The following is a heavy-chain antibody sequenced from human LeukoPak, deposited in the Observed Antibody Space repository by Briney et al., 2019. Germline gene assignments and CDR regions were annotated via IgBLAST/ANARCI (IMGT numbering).Heavy chain of an antibody. CDR1: GGTFNTYA. CDR3: ARSCGGDCSYCYYYNMDV. CDR2: IIPILDVA. D-gene: IGHD2-21*02. Sequence: GASVKVSCKASGGTFNTYAITWVRQAPGQGLEWMGRIIPILDVADSAQKFQGRVTISADRSTSTVYMELSSLRSEDTAIYYCARSCGGDCSYCYYYNMDVWGQGTTVTVSS. J-gene: IGHJ6*02. V-gene: IGHV1-69*04.